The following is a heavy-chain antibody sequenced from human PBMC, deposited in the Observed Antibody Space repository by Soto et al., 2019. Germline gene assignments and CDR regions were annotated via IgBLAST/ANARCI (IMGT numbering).Heavy chain of an antibody. J-gene: IGHJ4*02. CDR1: GGSISSSSYY. CDR3: ARSSITPRLVMYPVDY. V-gene: IGHV4-39*01. Sequence: SETLSLTCTVSGGSISSSSYYWGWIRQPPGKGLEWIGSIYYSGSTYYNPSLKSRVTISVDTSKNQFSLKLSSVTAADTAVYYCARSSITPRLVMYPVDYWGQGTLVTVSS. D-gene: IGHD6-6*01. CDR2: IYYSGST.